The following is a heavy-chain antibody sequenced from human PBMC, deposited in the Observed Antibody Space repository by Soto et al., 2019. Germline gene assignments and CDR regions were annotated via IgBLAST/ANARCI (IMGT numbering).Heavy chain of an antibody. J-gene: IGHJ4*02. Sequence: GGSLRLSCAASGFTFSSYAMSWVRQAPGKGLEWVSAISGSGGSTYYADSVKSRFTISRDNSKNTLYLQMNSLRAEDAVVYYCAKVTPPRGGDYDLDYWGQGTLVTVSS. CDR2: ISGSGGST. D-gene: IGHD4-17*01. CDR1: GFTFSSYA. V-gene: IGHV3-23*01. CDR3: AKVTPPRGGDYDLDY.